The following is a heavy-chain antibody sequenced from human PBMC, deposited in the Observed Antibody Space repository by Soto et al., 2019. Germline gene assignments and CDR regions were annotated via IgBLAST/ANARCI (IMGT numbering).Heavy chain of an antibody. CDR3: ARGHSAGGNWFGP. Sequence: GGSLRLSCAASGFTFSSYSMNWVRQAPGKGLEWVSSISSSSSYIYYADSVKGRFTISRDNAKNSLYLQMNSLRAEDTAMYYCARGHSAGGNWFGPWGQGTLVTVSS. J-gene: IGHJ5*02. CDR1: GFTFSSYS. V-gene: IGHV3-21*01. CDR2: ISSSSSYI.